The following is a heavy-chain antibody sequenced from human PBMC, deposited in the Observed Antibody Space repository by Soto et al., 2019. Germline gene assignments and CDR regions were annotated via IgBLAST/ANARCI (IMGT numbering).Heavy chain of an antibody. Sequence: GGSLRLSCAASGFTFSSYGMHWVRQAPGKGLEWVAVISYDGSNKYYADSVKGRFTISRDNSKNTLYLQMNSLRAEDTAVYYCAKGPKSDYSNLSFDYWPQGTLVTVSS. J-gene: IGHJ4*02. CDR1: GFTFSSYG. D-gene: IGHD4-4*01. CDR3: AKGPKSDYSNLSFDY. CDR2: ISYDGSNK. V-gene: IGHV3-30*18.